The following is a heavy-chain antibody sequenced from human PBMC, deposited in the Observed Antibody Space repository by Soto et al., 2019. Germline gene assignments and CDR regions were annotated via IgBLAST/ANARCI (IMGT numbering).Heavy chain of an antibody. CDR1: GYTFTSYD. D-gene: IGHD5-12*01. CDR2: MNPNSGNT. V-gene: IGHV1-8*01. J-gene: IGHJ6*02. CDR3: ARAGDSGYDYGEGGYYGMDV. Sequence: ASVKVSCKASGYTFTSYDINWGRQATGQGLEWMGWMNPNSGNTGYAQKFQGRVTMTRNTSISTAYMELSSLRSEDTAVYYCARAGDSGYDYGEGGYYGMDVWGQGTTVTVSS.